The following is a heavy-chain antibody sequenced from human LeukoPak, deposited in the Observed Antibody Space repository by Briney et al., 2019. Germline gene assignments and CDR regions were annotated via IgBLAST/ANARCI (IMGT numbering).Heavy chain of an antibody. D-gene: IGHD5-12*01. J-gene: IGHJ4*02. CDR2: IYSGTSS. CDR1: GFTVSSNY. Sequence: GGSLRLSCAASGFTVSSNYMNWVRQAPGKGLEWVSVIYSGTSSYYAGSVKGRFTIPRDNSKNTLFLQMNSLRAEDTAVYYCARLHSIKGLDYWGQGTLVTVSS. V-gene: IGHV3-66*01. CDR3: ARLHSIKGLDY.